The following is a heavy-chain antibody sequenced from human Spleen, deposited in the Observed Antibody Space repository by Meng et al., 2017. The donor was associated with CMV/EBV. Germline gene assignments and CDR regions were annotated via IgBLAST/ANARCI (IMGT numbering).Heavy chain of an antibody. V-gene: IGHV4-34*01. CDR3: AGAPHELEWLLE. D-gene: IGHD3-3*01. CDR1: GGSFSDYY. Sequence: LTCAVYGGSFSDYYWSWIRQPPGKGLEWIGEISHSGSTNFNPSLKSRVTISVDTSKNQFSLKLRSVTAADTAVYYCAGAPHELEWLLEWGQGTLVTVSS. J-gene: IGHJ4*02. CDR2: ISHSGST.